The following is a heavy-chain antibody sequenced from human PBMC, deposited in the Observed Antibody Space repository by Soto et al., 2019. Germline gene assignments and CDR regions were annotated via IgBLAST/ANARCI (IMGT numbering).Heavy chain of an antibody. CDR3: ARIRGWDDAFDI. J-gene: IGHJ3*02. CDR1: GGSFSGYY. Sequence: SETLSLTCAVYGGSFSGYYWSWIRQPPGKGLEWIGEINHSGSTNYNPSLKSRVTISVDTSKNQFSLKLSSVTAADTAVYYCARIRGWDDAFDIWGQGTMVTVSS. D-gene: IGHD6-19*01. V-gene: IGHV4-34*01. CDR2: INHSGST.